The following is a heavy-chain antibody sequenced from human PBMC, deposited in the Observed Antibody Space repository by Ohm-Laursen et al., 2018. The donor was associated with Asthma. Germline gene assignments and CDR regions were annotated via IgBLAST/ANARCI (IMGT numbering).Heavy chain of an antibody. Sequence: SDTLSLTCNVSGGSISAYYWSWLRQPPGKGLEWIAYIFYSGSTYYNPSLKSRVTISVDTSKNQFSLKLSSVTAADTAVYYCARRETPHYYYGMGVWGQGTTVTVSS. D-gene: IGHD4-23*01. V-gene: IGHV4-59*07. CDR1: GGSISAYY. CDR3: ARRETPHYYYGMGV. J-gene: IGHJ6*02. CDR2: IFYSGST.